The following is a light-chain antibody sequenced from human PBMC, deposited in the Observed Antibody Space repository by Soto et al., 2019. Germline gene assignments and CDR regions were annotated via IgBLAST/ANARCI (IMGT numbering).Light chain of an antibody. J-gene: IGKJ1*01. Sequence: IVLTQSPDTLSLSPGERATLSCRASQSVSSNYLAWYQQKLGQAPRLLIYSASTRATGIPARFSGSGSGTEFTLTINSLQSEDFAVYYCQQYNNWPRTFGQGTKVDIK. V-gene: IGKV3-15*01. CDR2: SAS. CDR1: QSVSSN. CDR3: QQYNNWPRT.